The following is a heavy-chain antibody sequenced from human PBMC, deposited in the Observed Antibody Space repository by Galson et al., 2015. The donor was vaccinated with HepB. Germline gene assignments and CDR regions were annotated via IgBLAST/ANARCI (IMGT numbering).Heavy chain of an antibody. Sequence: SLRLSCAASGFTFSSYGMHWVRQAPGKGLEWVAVISYDGSNKYYADSVKGRFTISRDNSKNTLYLQMNSLRAEDTAVYYCAKDGSYSYGWLEGWGQGTLVTVSS. CDR1: GFTFSSYG. V-gene: IGHV3-30*18. CDR3: AKDGSYSYGWLEG. CDR2: ISYDGSNK. J-gene: IGHJ4*02. D-gene: IGHD5-18*01.